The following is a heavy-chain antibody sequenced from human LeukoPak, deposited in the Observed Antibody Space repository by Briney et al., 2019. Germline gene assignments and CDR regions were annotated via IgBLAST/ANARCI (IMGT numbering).Heavy chain of an antibody. CDR2: IYYSGST. CDR1: GGSISSTYYY. Sequence: PSETLSLTRTVSGGSISSTYYYWGWIRQPPGKGLEWIGSIYYSGSTYYNPSLKSRVTISIDTSKNQFSLKLTSVTAADTAVYYCARRGDYWGQGTLVTVSS. D-gene: IGHD3-16*01. V-gene: IGHV4-39*01. CDR3: ARRGDY. J-gene: IGHJ4*02.